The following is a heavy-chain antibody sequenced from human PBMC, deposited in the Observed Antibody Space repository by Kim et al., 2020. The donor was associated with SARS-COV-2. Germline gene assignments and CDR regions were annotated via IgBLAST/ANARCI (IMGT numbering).Heavy chain of an antibody. V-gene: IGHV3-9*01. J-gene: IGHJ4*02. Sequence: GGSLRLSCAASGFIFDDYAMHWVRQAPGKGLEWVSSISWNSGRISYADSVKGRYTISRDNAQNSLYLQMNSLRLEDTAFYCCVKDMDPGEVEGNTGLDYWGRRTLVTVS. D-gene: IGHD5-18*01. CDR1: GFIFDDYA. CDR2: ISWNSGRI. CDR3: VKDMDPGEVEGNTGLDY.